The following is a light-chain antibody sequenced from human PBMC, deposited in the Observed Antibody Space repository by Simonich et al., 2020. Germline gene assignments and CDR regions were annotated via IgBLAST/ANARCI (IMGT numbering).Light chain of an antibody. V-gene: IGKV1-39*01. CDR2: AAS. CDR1: QSISSY. CDR3: QQSYSTPVT. Sequence: DIQMTQSPSSLSASVGDRVTITCREIQSISSYLNWYQQKPGKAPKLLIYAASRLQSGVPSRFSGSGSGTDFTLTISSLQPEDFATYYCQQSYSTPVTFGPGTKVDIK. J-gene: IGKJ3*01.